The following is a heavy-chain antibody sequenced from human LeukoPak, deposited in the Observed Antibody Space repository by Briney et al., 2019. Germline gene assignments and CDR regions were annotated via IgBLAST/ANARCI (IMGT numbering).Heavy chain of an antibody. CDR2: IYYSGST. CDR3: ARWGYSYGDDY. D-gene: IGHD5-18*01. J-gene: IGHJ4*02. Sequence: PSHTLSLTCSVSGGSISIYYWSWIRQPPGKGLEWIGDIYYSGSTNYNPSLKSRVTISVDTSKNQFSLKVASVTAADTAVYYCARWGYSYGDDYWGQGTLVTVSS. V-gene: IGHV4-59*08. CDR1: GGSISIYY.